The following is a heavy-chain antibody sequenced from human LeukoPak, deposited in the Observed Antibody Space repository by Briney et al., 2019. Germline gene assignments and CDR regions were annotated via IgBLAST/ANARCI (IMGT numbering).Heavy chain of an antibody. D-gene: IGHD6-19*01. CDR3: ARDSVAGSQDAFDM. CDR1: GFTFSSYE. CDR2: ITSSGNTI. V-gene: IGHV3-48*03. J-gene: IGHJ3*02. Sequence: GGSLILSCAASGFTFSSYEMTWVRQAPGKGLEWVSYITSSGNTICYADSVKGRFTISRDNPKNSLYLQMNSLRADDTAVYYCARDSVAGSQDAFDMWGQGTMVTVSS.